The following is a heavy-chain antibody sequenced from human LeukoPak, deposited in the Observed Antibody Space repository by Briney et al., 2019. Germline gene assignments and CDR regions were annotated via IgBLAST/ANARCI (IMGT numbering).Heavy chain of an antibody. CDR2: ISWDGGST. CDR1: GFTFDDYT. J-gene: IGHJ6*02. Sequence: PGGSLRLSCAASGFTFDDYTMHWVRQAPGKGLEWVSLISWDGGSTYYADSVKGRFTISRDNSKNSLYLQMNSLRTEDTALYYCAKDMVVRAYYYYGMDVWGQGTTATVSS. D-gene: IGHD2-15*01. CDR3: AKDMVVRAYYYYGMDV. V-gene: IGHV3-43*01.